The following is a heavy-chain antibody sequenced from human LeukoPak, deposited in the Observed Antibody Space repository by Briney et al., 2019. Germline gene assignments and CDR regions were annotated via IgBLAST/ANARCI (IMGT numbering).Heavy chain of an antibody. CDR3: TRDNIAGSGSSD. CDR2: ISYDGGHI. CDR1: GFTFSSYA. J-gene: IGHJ4*02. D-gene: IGHD3-10*01. V-gene: IGHV3-30-3*01. Sequence: GTSLRLSCAASGFTFSSYAVHWVRQAPGKGLEWVAVISYDGGHIYYADSVKGRFTISRDNSKNTLYLQMNSLRSEDTALYYCTRDNIAGSGSSDWGQGTLVTVSS.